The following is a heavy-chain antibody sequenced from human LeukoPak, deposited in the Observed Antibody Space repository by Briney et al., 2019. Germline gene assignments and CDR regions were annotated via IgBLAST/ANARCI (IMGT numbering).Heavy chain of an antibody. J-gene: IGHJ6*03. V-gene: IGHV3-30*04. CDR1: GFTFSSYA. D-gene: IGHD1-1*01. CDR2: ISYDGSNK. CDR3: ARGTDDYYYYYMDV. Sequence: PGGSLRLSCAASGFTFSSYAMHWVRQAPGKGLEWVAVISYDGSNKYYADSVKGRFTISRDNSKNTLYLQMNSLRAEDTAVYYCARGTDDYYYYYMDVWGKGTTVTVSS.